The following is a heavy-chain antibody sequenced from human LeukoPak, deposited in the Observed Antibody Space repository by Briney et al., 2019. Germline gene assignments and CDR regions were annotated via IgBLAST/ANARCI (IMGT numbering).Heavy chain of an antibody. V-gene: IGHV4-39*01. D-gene: IGHD2-2*01. J-gene: IGHJ4*02. CDR1: GGSISSSSYY. CDR3: ARHRGYCSSTSCPQYYFDY. CDR2: IYYSGST. Sequence: SETVSLTCTVSGGSISSSSYYWGWIRQPPGKGLEWIGSIYYSGSTYYNPSLKSRVTISVDTSKNQFSLKLSSVTAADTAVYYCARHRGYCSSTSCPQYYFDYWGQGTLVTVSS.